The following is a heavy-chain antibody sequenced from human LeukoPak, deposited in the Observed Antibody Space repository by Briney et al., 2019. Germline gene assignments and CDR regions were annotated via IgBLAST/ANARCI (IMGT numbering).Heavy chain of an antibody. CDR2: IYYSGST. CDR3: AREVERIFGVVNWFDP. J-gene: IGHJ5*02. D-gene: IGHD3-3*01. CDR1: GGSISSSSYY. Sequence: SETLSLTCTVSGGSISSSSYYWGWIRQPPGKGLEWLGSIYYSGSTYYNPSLKSRVTISVDTSKNQFSLKLNSVTAADTAVYYCAREVERIFGVVNWFDPWGQGTPVTVSS. V-gene: IGHV4-39*07.